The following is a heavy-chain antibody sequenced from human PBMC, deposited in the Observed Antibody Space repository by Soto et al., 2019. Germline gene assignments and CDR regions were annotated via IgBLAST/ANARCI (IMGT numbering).Heavy chain of an antibody. Sequence: ASVKVSCKASGYTFTSYYMHWVRQAPGQGLEWMGIINPSGGSTSYAQKFQGRVTMTRDTSTSTVYMELSSLRSEGTAVYYCARETDRRDGYNYYFDYWGQGTLVTVSS. CDR1: GYTFTSYY. CDR2: INPSGGST. J-gene: IGHJ4*02. CDR3: ARETDRRDGYNYYFDY. D-gene: IGHD5-12*01. V-gene: IGHV1-46*01.